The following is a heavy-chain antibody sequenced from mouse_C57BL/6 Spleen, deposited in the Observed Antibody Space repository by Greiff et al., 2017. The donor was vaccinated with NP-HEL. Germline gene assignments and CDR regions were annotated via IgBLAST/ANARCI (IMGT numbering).Heavy chain of an antibody. CDR3: AREGGYYSNYESWYFDV. CDR2: IYPGDGDT. Sequence: QVQLQQSGPELVKPGASVKISCKASGYAFSSSWMNWVKPRPGKGLAWIGRIYPGDGDTNYNVKFKGKATLTADKSSSTAYMQLSSLTSEDSAVYFCAREGGYYSNYESWYFDVWGTGTTVTVSS. CDR1: GYAFSSSW. J-gene: IGHJ1*03. V-gene: IGHV1-82*01. D-gene: IGHD2-5*01.